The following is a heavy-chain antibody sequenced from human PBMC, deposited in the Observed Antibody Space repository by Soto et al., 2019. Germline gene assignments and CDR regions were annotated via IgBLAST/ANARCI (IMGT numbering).Heavy chain of an antibody. Sequence: GGSLRLSCAASGFTVSSNYMSWVRQAPGKGLEWVSVIYSGGSTYYADSVKGRFTISRDNSKNTLYLQMNSLRAEDTAVYYCARESSIAVAGSLDYWGQGTLVTVSS. D-gene: IGHD6-19*01. V-gene: IGHV3-66*01. CDR1: GFTVSSNY. CDR2: IYSGGST. CDR3: ARESSIAVAGSLDY. J-gene: IGHJ4*02.